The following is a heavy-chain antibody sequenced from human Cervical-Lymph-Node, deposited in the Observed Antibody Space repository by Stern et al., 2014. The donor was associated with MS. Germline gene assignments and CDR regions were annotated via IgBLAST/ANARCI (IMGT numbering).Heavy chain of an antibody. CDR1: GFSVSSNY. J-gene: IGHJ4*02. V-gene: IGHV3-53*01. D-gene: IGHD6-19*01. Sequence: EMQLVESGGGLIQPGGSLRLSCAASGFSVSSNYMSWVRQAPGKGLEWVSVIYSGGKTSYADSVKGRFTISRDNSKNTVYLQMSNLRVEDAAVYYCARDSSSGWHHDYWGQGTLVTVSS. CDR3: ARDSSSGWHHDY. CDR2: IYSGGKT.